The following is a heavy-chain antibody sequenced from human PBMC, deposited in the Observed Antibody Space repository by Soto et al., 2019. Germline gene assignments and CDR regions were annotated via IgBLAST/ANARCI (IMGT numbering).Heavy chain of an antibody. J-gene: IGHJ4*02. D-gene: IGHD4-17*01. Sequence: QVQLQESGPGLVNPSGTLSLTCAVYGGSISSRNWWSWFRQPPATGLEWIVEIYHSGSTNYNPSLKSRVTRAVDKSKNQFSLKRSSVTAADTAVYYCAIRTAVTTRLGYWGQGTLVTVSS. V-gene: IGHV4-4*02. CDR3: AIRTAVTTRLGY. CDR2: IYHSGST. CDR1: GGSISSRNW.